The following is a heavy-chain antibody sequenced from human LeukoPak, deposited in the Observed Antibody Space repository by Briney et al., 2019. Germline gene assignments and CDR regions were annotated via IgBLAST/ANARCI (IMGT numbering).Heavy chain of an antibody. CDR3: ARVYGVKMGAYDY. V-gene: IGHV3-74*01. CDR1: GFTFSSYW. CDR2: INSDGSST. J-gene: IGHJ4*02. Sequence: PGGSLRLSCAASGFTFSSYWMHWVRQAPGKGLVWVSRINSDGSSTSYADSVKGRFTISRDNAKNTLYLQMNSLRAEDTAVYYCARVYGVKMGAYDYWGQGTLVTVSS. D-gene: IGHD1-26*01.